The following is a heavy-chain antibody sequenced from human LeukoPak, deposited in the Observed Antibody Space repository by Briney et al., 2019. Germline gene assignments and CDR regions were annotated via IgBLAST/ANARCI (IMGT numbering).Heavy chain of an antibody. CDR2: ISGSGGTT. D-gene: IGHD6-13*01. J-gene: IGHJ4*02. CDR3: ARDRYIAAALDY. CDR1: GFALSNYA. Sequence: GGSLRLSCVASGFALSNYALTWVRQAPGKGLEWVSVISGSGGTTYYADSVKGRFTISRDNAKNSLYLQMNSLRAEDTAVYYCARDRYIAAALDYWGQGTLVTVSS. V-gene: IGHV3-23*01.